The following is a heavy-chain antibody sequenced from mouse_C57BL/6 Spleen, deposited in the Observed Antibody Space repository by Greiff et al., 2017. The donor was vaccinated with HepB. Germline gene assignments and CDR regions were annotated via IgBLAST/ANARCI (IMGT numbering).Heavy chain of an antibody. CDR3: ARTITNYFDY. Sequence: QVQLQQSGPELVKPGASVKISCKASGYAFSSSWMNWVKQRPGKGLEWIGRIYPGDGDTNYNGKFKGKATLTEDKSSSTAYMQLSSLTSEDSAVYFCARTITNYFDYWGQGTTLTVSS. D-gene: IGHD1-1*01. V-gene: IGHV1-82*01. J-gene: IGHJ2*01. CDR2: IYPGDGDT. CDR1: GYAFSSSW.